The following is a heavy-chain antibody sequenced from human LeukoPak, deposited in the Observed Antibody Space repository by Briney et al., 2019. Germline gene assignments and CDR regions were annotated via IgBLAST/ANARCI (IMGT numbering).Heavy chain of an antibody. J-gene: IGHJ4*02. CDR3: ARALATGGNSFDY. V-gene: IGHV3-21*01. CDR1: GFTFGSYS. CDR2: ISSSSSYI. D-gene: IGHD4-23*01. Sequence: GGSLRLSCAASGFTFGSYSMNWVRQAPGKGLEWVSSISSSSSYIYYADSVKGRFTISRDNAKNSLYLQMNSLRAEDTAVYYCARALATGGNSFDYWGQGTLVTVSS.